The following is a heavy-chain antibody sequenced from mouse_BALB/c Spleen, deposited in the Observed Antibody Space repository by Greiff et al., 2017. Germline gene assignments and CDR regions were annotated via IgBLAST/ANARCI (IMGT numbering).Heavy chain of an antibody. Sequence: VQLQQSGAELVRSGASVKLSCTASGFNIKDYYMHWVKQRPEQGLEWIGWIDPENGDTEYAPKFQGKATMTADTSSNTAYLQLSSLTSEDTAVYYCNAGRDVTAYWGQGTLVTVSA. J-gene: IGHJ3*01. V-gene: IGHV14-4*02. CDR2: IDPENGDT. CDR3: NAGRDVTAY. CDR1: GFNIKDYY. D-gene: IGHD3-3*01.